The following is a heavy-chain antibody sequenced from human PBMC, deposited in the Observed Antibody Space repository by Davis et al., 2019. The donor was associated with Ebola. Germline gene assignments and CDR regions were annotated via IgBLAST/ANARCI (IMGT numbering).Heavy chain of an antibody. J-gene: IGHJ4*02. D-gene: IGHD3-22*01. CDR2: IYSGGST. CDR1: GFTVSSNY. Sequence: GESLKISCAASGFTVSSNYMSWVRQAPGKGLEWVSVIYSGGSTYYADSVKGRFTISRHNSKNTLYLQMNSLRAEDTAVHYCARGVYYYDSSGYNGYFDYWGQGTLVTVSS. CDR3: ARGVYYYDSSGYNGYFDY. V-gene: IGHV3-53*04.